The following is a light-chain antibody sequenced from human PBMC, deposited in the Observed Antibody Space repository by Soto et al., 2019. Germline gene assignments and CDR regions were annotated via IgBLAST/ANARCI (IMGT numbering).Light chain of an antibody. Sequence: IQMPPAPSSLSASVVDIVTITCRASQSISSYLNWYQQKPGKAPKLLIYAASTLQSGVPLRFSGSGSGTSFTLTISSLQPEDFATYYCQQLLSYTITFGQGTRLEIK. CDR2: AAS. J-gene: IGKJ5*01. CDR3: QQLLSYTIT. V-gene: IGKV1-9*01. CDR1: QSISSY.